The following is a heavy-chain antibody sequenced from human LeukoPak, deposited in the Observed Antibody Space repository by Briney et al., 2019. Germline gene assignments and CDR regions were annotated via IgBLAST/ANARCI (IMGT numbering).Heavy chain of an antibody. Sequence: GGSLRLSCAASGVTFSSYAMSWVRQAPGKGLEWVSTISSGGGFTNYADSVKGRFAISRDNSKNTLHLQMNSLKDEDTAVYYCAKDRSSSGFSCVDHWGQGTLVTVSS. V-gene: IGHV3-23*01. J-gene: IGHJ4*02. CDR1: GVTFSSYA. CDR3: AKDRSSSGFSCVDH. D-gene: IGHD3-22*01. CDR2: ISSGGGFT.